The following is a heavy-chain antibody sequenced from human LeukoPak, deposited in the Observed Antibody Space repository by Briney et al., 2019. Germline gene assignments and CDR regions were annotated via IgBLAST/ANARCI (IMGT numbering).Heavy chain of an antibody. J-gene: IGHJ3*02. CDR1: RGSISSYY. CDR3: ARERYSSSWYVGDAFDI. CDR2: IYTSGSN. Sequence: SETLLLTCRVSRGSISSYYWSWIRQPAGKVLEWIGRIYTSGSNNYNPSLKSRVTMSVDTSKNQFSLKLSSVTAADTAVYYCARERYSSSWYVGDAFDIWGQGTMVTVSS. D-gene: IGHD6-13*01. V-gene: IGHV4-4*07.